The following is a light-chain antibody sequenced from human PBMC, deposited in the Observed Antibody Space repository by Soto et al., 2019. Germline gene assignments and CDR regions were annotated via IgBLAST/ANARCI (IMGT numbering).Light chain of an antibody. CDR3: QQADTFPWT. CDR1: QSISSR. V-gene: IGKV1-5*01. CDR2: DGS. J-gene: IGKJ1*01. Sequence: DIQMTQSPSTLSASVGDRVTITCRASQSISSRLAWYQQKPGKAPKLLIYDGSSLESGVPSRFSGSGSGTEFTLTLSSLQPDDFATYYCQQADTFPWTFGQGTKVDIK.